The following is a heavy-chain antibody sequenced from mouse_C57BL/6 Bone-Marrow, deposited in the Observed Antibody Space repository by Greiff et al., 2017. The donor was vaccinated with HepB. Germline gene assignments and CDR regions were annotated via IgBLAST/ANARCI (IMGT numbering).Heavy chain of an antibody. CDR2: ISYDGSN. D-gene: IGHD2-4*01. Sequence: EVKLQESGPGLVKPSQSLSLTCSVTGYSITSGYYWNWIRQFPGNKLEWMGYISYDGSNNYNPSLKNRISITHDTSKNQFFLKLNSVTTEDTATYYCAREGRYDFYAMDYWGQGTSVTVSS. CDR3: AREGRYDFYAMDY. V-gene: IGHV3-6*01. CDR1: GYSITSGYY. J-gene: IGHJ4*01.